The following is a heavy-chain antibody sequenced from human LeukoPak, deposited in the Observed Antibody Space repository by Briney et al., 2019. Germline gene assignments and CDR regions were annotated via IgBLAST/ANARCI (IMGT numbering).Heavy chain of an antibody. J-gene: IGHJ4*02. CDR2: ISSSSSYI. CDR1: GFTVSSYS. D-gene: IGHD6-19*01. Sequence: GGSLRLSCAASGFTVSSYSMNWVRHAPGTGLERVSSISSSSSYIYYADSVKGRFTISRDNAKNSLYLQMNSLRAEDTAVYYCARVGSMAGTLDYWGQGTLVTVSS. CDR3: ARVGSMAGTLDY. V-gene: IGHV3-21*01.